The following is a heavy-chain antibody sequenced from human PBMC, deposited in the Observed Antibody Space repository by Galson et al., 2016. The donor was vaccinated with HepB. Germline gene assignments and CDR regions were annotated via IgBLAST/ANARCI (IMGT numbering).Heavy chain of an antibody. Sequence: SLRLSCAASGFTFSSYAMSWVRQAPGKGLEWVSGISGSGGSTNYGDSARGRFTISRDNSKNTLYLQMNSLRAEDTAVYYCANGGGYSSATRVDYWGQGTMVTVSS. CDR2: ISGSGGST. V-gene: IGHV3-23*01. D-gene: IGHD5-18*01. J-gene: IGHJ4*02. CDR3: ANGGGYSSATRVDY. CDR1: GFTFSSYA.